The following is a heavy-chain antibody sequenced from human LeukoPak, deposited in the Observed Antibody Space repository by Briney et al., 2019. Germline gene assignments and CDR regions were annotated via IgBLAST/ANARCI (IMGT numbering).Heavy chain of an antibody. D-gene: IGHD1-26*01. V-gene: IGHV3-48*03. Sequence: GGSLRLSCTVSGFSLSSYAMSWVRRAPGKGLEWVSYISGSGSTIYYADSVKGRFTISRDNAKNSLYLQMNSLRAEDTAVYYCARPLVGARVFDDWGQGTLVTVSS. CDR2: ISGSGSTI. J-gene: IGHJ4*02. CDR1: GFSLSSYA. CDR3: ARPLVGARVFDD.